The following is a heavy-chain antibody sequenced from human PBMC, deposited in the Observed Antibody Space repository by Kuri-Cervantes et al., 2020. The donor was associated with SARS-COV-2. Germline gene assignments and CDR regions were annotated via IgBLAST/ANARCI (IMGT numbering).Heavy chain of an antibody. Sequence: SETLSLTCTVSGGSISSSSYYWGWIRQPPGKGLEWIGSIFYGGSTYYNPSLKSRVTISADTSKNQFSLKLSSVTAADTAVYYCARANWNEAELDYWGQGTLVTVSS. J-gene: IGHJ4*02. V-gene: IGHV4-39*01. CDR2: IFYGGST. CDR1: GGSISSSSYY. D-gene: IGHD1-1*01. CDR3: ARANWNEAELDY.